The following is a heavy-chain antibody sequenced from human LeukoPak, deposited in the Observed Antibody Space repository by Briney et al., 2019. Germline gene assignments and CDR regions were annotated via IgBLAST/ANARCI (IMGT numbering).Heavy chain of an antibody. CDR3: ARGGRGYSYGRLHDAFDI. D-gene: IGHD5-18*01. J-gene: IGHJ3*02. CDR2: INHSGST. V-gene: IGHV4-34*01. CDR1: GGSFSGYY. Sequence: SETLSLTCAVYGGSFSGYYWSWIRQPPGKGLEWIGEINHSGSTNYNPSLKSRVTISVDTSKNQFSLKLSSVTAADTAVYYCARGGRGYSYGRLHDAFDIWGQGTMVTVSS.